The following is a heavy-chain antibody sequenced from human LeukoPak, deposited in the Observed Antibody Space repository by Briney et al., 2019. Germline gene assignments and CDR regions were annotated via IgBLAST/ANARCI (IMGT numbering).Heavy chain of an antibody. J-gene: IGHJ4*02. D-gene: IGHD6-19*01. CDR1: VLPFCTFW. CDR2: RLPDGRSK. CDR3: ARSEHDSSGWYYFDH. Sequence: QPGGSLTLSCAASVLPFCTFWMSWVPRAPGKGRVWVAVRLPDGRSKYYLNSVMGRYTISRDDSKDTLYLQMNSLRVKDTALYYCARSEHDSSGWYYFDHWGQGTLVTVSS. V-gene: IGHV3-30*03.